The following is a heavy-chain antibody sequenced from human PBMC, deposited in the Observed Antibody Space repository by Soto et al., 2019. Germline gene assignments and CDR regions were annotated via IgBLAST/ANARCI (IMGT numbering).Heavy chain of an antibody. J-gene: IGHJ4*02. V-gene: IGHV1-69*12. D-gene: IGHD5-12*01. CDR3: ASSYSGYDYLGYYFDY. CDR2: IIPIFGTA. Sequence: QVQLVQSGAEVKKPGSSVKVSCKASGGTFSSYAISWVRQAPGQGLEWMGGIIPIFGTANYAQKFQGRVTITADESTSTAYMELSSLRSEDTAVYYCASSYSGYDYLGYYFDYWGQGTLVTVSS. CDR1: GGTFSSYA.